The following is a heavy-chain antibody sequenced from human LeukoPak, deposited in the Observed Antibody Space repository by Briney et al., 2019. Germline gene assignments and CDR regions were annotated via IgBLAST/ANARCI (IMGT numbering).Heavy chain of an antibody. Sequence: ASVKVSCKASGYTFTSYDINWVRQAPGQGLEWMGWISAYNGNTNYAQELQGRVTMTTDTSTSTAYMELRSLRSDDTAVYYCARADYYDSSGYYDYWGQGTLVTVSS. J-gene: IGHJ4*02. CDR1: GYTFTSYD. CDR3: ARADYYDSSGYYDY. CDR2: ISAYNGNT. D-gene: IGHD3-22*01. V-gene: IGHV1-18*01.